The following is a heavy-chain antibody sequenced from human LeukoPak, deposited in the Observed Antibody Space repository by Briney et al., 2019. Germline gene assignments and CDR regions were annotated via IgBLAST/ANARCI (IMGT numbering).Heavy chain of an antibody. CDR3: AVASSFDY. D-gene: IGHD2-15*01. J-gene: IGHJ4*02. V-gene: IGHV3-23*01. CDR2: ISGSGGRT. CDR1: GFTFSSYA. Sequence: GGALRLSCAASGFTFSSYAMSGVRQAPGKGGEGVSGISGSGGRTYYADSVKGRFTISRDNSKNTLYLQMNSLTAEATAVYYCAVASSFDYWGQGTLVTVSS.